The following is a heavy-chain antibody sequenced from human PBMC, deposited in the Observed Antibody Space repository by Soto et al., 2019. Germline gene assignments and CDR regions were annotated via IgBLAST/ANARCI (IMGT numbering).Heavy chain of an antibody. CDR1: GGSFSGYY. D-gene: IGHD2-15*01. Sequence: SETLSLTCAVYGGSFSGYYWSWIRQPPGKGLEWIGEINHSGSTNYNPSLKSRVTISVDTSKNQFSLKLSSVTAADTAVYYCARPSQYCSGGSCYSLEYFQHWGQGTLVTVSS. V-gene: IGHV4-34*01. CDR3: ARPSQYCSGGSCYSLEYFQH. J-gene: IGHJ1*01. CDR2: INHSGST.